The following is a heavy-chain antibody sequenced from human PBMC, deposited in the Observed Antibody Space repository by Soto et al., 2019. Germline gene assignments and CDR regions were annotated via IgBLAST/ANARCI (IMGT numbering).Heavy chain of an antibody. CDR1: GFTFSSYW. D-gene: IGHD3-22*01. CDR2: IKQDGSEK. J-gene: IGHJ4*02. CDR3: ARDPPTYYYDSSGYPPFDY. Sequence: PGGSLRLSCAASGFTFSSYWMSRVRQAPGKGLEWVANIKQDGSEKYYVDSVKGRFTISRDNAKNSLYLQMNSLRAEDTAVYYCARDPPTYYYDSSGYPPFDYWGQGTLVTVSS. V-gene: IGHV3-7*03.